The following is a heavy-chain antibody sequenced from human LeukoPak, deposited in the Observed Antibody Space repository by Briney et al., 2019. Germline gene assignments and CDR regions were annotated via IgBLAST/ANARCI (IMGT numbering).Heavy chain of an antibody. Sequence: SETLSLTCTVSGYSISSGYLWGWIRQPPGKGLEWIGSIDGSGSSYYNPSLKSRVTISVDTSKNQFSLKLSSVTAADTAVYYCARHCYYRSGSPWFDPWGQGTLVTVSS. CDR2: IDGSGSS. V-gene: IGHV4-38-2*02. J-gene: IGHJ5*02. CDR3: ARHCYYRSGSPWFDP. CDR1: GYSISSGYL. D-gene: IGHD3-10*01.